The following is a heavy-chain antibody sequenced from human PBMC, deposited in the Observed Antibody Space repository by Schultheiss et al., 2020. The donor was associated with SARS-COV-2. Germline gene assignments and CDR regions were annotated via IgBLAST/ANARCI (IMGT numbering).Heavy chain of an antibody. CDR1: GFTFDDYA. V-gene: IGHV3-43*02. Sequence: GGSLRLSCAASGFTFDDYAMHWVRQAPGKGLEWVSLISGDGGSTYYADSVKGRFTISRDNSKNTLYLQMNSLKTEDTAVYYCTTGSMGYYYYGMDVWGQGTTVTVSS. CDR2: ISGDGGST. CDR3: TTGSMGYYYYGMDV. D-gene: IGHD5-24*01. J-gene: IGHJ6*02.